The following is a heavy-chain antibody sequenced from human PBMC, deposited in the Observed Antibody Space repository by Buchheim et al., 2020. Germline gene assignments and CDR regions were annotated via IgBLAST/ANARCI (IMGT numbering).Heavy chain of an antibody. CDR1: GFTFSSYA. J-gene: IGHJ4*02. Sequence: EVQLLESGGGLVQPGGSLRLSCAASGFTFSSYAMSWVRQAPGKGLEWVSAISGSGGSTYYADSVKGRFTISRDNSQNTLYLQMNSLRAEDTAVYYCAKGGDDYVWGSYRYDLYYFDYWGQGTL. CDR2: ISGSGGST. V-gene: IGHV3-23*01. CDR3: AKGGDDYVWGSYRYDLYYFDY. D-gene: IGHD3-16*02.